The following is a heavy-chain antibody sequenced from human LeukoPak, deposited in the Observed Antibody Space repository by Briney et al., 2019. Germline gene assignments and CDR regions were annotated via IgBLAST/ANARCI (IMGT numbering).Heavy chain of an antibody. V-gene: IGHV3-53*01. D-gene: IGHD2-2*01. J-gene: IGHJ3*02. CDR2: IYSGGNT. Sequence: GGSLRLSCAASGFTFSSYEMNWVRQAPGKGPEWVSIIYSGGNTYYADSVKGRFTISRDNSKNTLYLQMNSLRAEDTAVYYCAREGKYCTSTSCYGAFDMWGQGTMVTVSS. CDR1: GFTFSSYE. CDR3: AREGKYCTSTSCYGAFDM.